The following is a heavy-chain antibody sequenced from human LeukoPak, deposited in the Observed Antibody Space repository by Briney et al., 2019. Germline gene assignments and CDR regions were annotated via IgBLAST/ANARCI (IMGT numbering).Heavy chain of an antibody. CDR2: FDPEDGET. D-gene: IGHD3-10*01. Sequence: ASVKVSCKVSGYTLTELSMHWVRQAPGKGLEWMGGFDPEDGETIYAQKFQGRVTMTEDASTDTAYMELSSLRSEDTAVYYCATRPRFTMVRGVPFDYWGQGTLVTVSS. J-gene: IGHJ4*02. CDR3: ATRPRFTMVRGVPFDY. CDR1: GYTLTELS. V-gene: IGHV1-24*01.